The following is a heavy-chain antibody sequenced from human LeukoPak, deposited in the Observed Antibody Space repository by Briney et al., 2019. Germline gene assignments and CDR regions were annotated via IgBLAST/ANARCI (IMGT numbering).Heavy chain of an antibody. Sequence: PSETLSLTCTVSGGSVSSDSYYWVWVRQPPGKGLEWTGSINYSRTTFYSSSLKSRITLSMDASKNQFSLRLTSVTAADTAVYYCARLGTYSGNLFDNWGQGTLVTVSS. V-gene: IGHV4-39*01. CDR1: GGSVSSDSYY. CDR2: INYSRTT. J-gene: IGHJ4*02. CDR3: ARLGTYSGNLFDN. D-gene: IGHD1-26*01.